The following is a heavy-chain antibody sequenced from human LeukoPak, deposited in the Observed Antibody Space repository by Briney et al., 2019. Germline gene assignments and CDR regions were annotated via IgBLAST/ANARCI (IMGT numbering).Heavy chain of an antibody. CDR3: ARGPRGYSYGFLRY. D-gene: IGHD5-18*01. CDR2: INHSGGT. CDR1: GGSFSGYY. J-gene: IGHJ4*02. Sequence: SETLSLTCAVYGGSFSGYYWSWIRQPPGKGLEWIGEINHSGGTNYNPSLKSRVTISVDTSKNQFSLKLSSVTAADTAVYYCARGPRGYSYGFLRYWGQGTLVTVSS. V-gene: IGHV4-34*01.